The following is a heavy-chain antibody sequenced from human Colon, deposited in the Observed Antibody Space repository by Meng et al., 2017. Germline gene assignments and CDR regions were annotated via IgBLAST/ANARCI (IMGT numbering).Heavy chain of an antibody. J-gene: IGHJ3*02. CDR3: ARVMELVRFGNPTQDAFDI. Sequence: QVQLQESGPGLVKPSQTLSLTCEVSGASLSNISYYWTWIRQHPGQGLEWIGFLYYSGSTYYNSFLRSRLTISGDTSKNQLSLQLTSVTAADTAVYYCARVMELVRFGNPTQDAFDIWGQGIMVTVSS. CDR1: GASLSNISYY. D-gene: IGHD3-10*01. CDR2: LYYSGST. V-gene: IGHV4-31*11.